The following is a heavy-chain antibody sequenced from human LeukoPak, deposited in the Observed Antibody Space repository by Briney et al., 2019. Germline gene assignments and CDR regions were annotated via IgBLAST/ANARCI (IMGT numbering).Heavy chain of an antibody. J-gene: IGHJ5*02. CDR1: GFTFSSYS. CDR3: ARGPVGTYSYGLSWFDP. CDR2: ISSSSSYI. Sequence: GGSLRLSCAASGFTFSSYSMSWVRQAPGKGLEWVSSISSSSSYIYYADSVKGRFTISRDNAKNSLYLQMNSLRAEDTAVYYCARGPVGTYSYGLSWFDPWGQGTLVTVSS. V-gene: IGHV3-21*01. D-gene: IGHD5-18*01.